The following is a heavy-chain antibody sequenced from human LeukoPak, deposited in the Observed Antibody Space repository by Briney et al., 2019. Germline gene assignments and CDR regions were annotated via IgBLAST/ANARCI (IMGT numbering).Heavy chain of an antibody. CDR2: IYYSGST. Sequence: PSETLFLTCTVSGGSISSSSYYWGWIRQPPGKGLEWIGSIYYSGSTYYNPSLKSRVTISVDTSKNQFSLKLSSVTAADTAVYYCARHVEMATINDAFDIWGQGTMVTVSS. CDR3: ARHVEMATINDAFDI. V-gene: IGHV4-39*01. CDR1: GGSISSSSYY. J-gene: IGHJ3*02. D-gene: IGHD5-24*01.